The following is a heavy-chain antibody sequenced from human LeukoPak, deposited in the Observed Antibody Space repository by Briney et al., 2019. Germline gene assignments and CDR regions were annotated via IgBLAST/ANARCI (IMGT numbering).Heavy chain of an antibody. CDR3: ARGQIYDYVWGSYRPVTLFDY. D-gene: IGHD3-16*02. CDR1: GYTFTSYG. Sequence: ASVKVSCKASGYTFTSYGISWVRQAPGQGLEWMGWISAYNGNTNYAQKLQGRVTMTRNTSISTAYMELSSLRSEDTAVYYCARGQIYDYVWGSYRPVTLFDYWGQGTLVTVSS. J-gene: IGHJ4*02. V-gene: IGHV1-18*01. CDR2: ISAYNGNT.